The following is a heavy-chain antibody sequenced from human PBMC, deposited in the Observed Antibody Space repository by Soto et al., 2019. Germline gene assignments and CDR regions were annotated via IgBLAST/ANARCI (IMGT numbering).Heavy chain of an antibody. D-gene: IGHD5-12*01. J-gene: IGHJ4*02. CDR2: IKGDGSET. V-gene: IGHV3-74*01. CDR3: LRGNSGSGNFDY. CDR1: GFTFSSYW. Sequence: PGGSLRLSCAASGFTFSSYWMHWVRQAPGKGLVWVSRIKGDGSETNYADSVKGRFTISRDNAKNTLYLQLNSLRAEDTAVYYCLRGNSGSGNFDYWGQGTRVTVSS.